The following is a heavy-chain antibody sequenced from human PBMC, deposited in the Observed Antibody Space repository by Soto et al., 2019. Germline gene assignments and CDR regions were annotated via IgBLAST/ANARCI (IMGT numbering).Heavy chain of an antibody. CDR2: ISGSGGST. J-gene: IGHJ4*02. CDR1: GFTFSSYA. Sequence: GGSLRLSCAASGFTFSSYAMSWVRQAPGKGLEWVSAISGSGGSTYYADSVKGRFTISRDNSKNTLYLQMNSLRAEDTAVYYCAKVAIRVQLCLLEFDYWGQGTLVTVSS. D-gene: IGHD5-18*01. V-gene: IGHV3-23*01. CDR3: AKVAIRVQLCLLEFDY.